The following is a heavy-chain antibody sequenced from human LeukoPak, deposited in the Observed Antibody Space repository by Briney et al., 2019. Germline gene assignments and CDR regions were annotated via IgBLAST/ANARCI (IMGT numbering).Heavy chain of an antibody. V-gene: IGHV3-49*04. D-gene: IGHD3-22*01. CDR1: GFTSGDYA. Sequence: PGGSLRLSCTASGFTSGDYAMSWVRQAPGKGLEWVGFIRSKAYGGTTEYAASVKGRFTISRDDSKSIAYLQMNSLKTEDTAVYYCTRSGVIRYYFDYWGQGTLVTVSS. CDR3: TRSGVIRYYFDY. J-gene: IGHJ4*02. CDR2: IRSKAYGGTT.